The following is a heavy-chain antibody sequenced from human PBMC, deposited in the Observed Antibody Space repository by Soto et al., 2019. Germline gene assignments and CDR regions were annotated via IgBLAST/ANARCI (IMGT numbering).Heavy chain of an antibody. V-gene: IGHV4-4*02. D-gene: IGHD3-16*02. J-gene: IGHJ6*03. CDR2: IFHSGST. Sequence: QVQLQESGPGLVKPSGTLSLTCAVSSGSISSSNWWSWARQPLGKGLEWIGEIFHSGSTNYNSALKRPVTISVDKSRSQFSLKLSSVTAADTAVYYCARGGGYHRFYYMDVWGKGTTVTVSS. CDR3: ARGGGYHRFYYMDV. CDR1: SGSISSSNW.